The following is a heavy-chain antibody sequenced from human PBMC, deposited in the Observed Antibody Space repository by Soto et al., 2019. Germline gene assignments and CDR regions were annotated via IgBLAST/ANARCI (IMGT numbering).Heavy chain of an antibody. Sequence: GGSLRLSCAASGFTFSDYYMSWIRQAPGKGLEWVSYISSSGSTIYYADSVKGRFTMSRDNAKNSLYLQMNSLRAEDTAVYYCARVRGQWLINYYFDYWGQGTLVTVSS. J-gene: IGHJ4*02. CDR3: ARVRGQWLINYYFDY. CDR2: ISSSGSTI. V-gene: IGHV3-11*01. D-gene: IGHD6-19*01. CDR1: GFTFSDYY.